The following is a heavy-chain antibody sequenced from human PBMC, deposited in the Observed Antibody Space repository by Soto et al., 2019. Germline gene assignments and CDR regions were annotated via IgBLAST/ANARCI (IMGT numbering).Heavy chain of an antibody. D-gene: IGHD5-12*01. V-gene: IGHV4-30-2*01. J-gene: IGHJ4*02. CDR3: ARGADIVAGGFDY. Sequence: QLQLQDSGSGLVKPSQTLSLTCAVSGGSISSGGYSWSWIRQPPGKGLEWIGYIYHSGSTYYNPSLTGRVTISVDRSKNQFSLKLSSVTAADTAVYYCARGADIVAGGFDYWGQGTLVTVSS. CDR1: GGSISSGGYS. CDR2: IYHSGST.